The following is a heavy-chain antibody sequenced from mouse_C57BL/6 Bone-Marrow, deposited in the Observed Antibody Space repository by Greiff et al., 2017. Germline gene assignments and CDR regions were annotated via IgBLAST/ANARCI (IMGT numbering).Heavy chain of an antibody. J-gene: IGHJ3*01. V-gene: IGHV1-81*01. CDR2: IYPRSGNT. Sequence: QVQLQQSGAELARPGASVKLSCKASGYTFTSYGISWVKQRTGQGLEWIGEIYPRSGNTYYNEKFKGKATLTADKSSSTAYMELRSLTSEDSAVYFCARSCYYGSREAWFAYWGQGTLVTVSA. CDR1: GYTFTSYG. CDR3: ARSCYYGSREAWFAY. D-gene: IGHD1-1*01.